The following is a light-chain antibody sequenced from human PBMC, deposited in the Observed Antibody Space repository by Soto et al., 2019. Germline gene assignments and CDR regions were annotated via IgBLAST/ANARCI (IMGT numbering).Light chain of an antibody. J-gene: IGKJ1*01. CDR2: GAS. CDR1: QSVSSSD. CDR3: QQYGGSGKA. Sequence: EDGLTQSQGTLAVSPGERATLSCRASQSVSSSDLAWYQQKPGQAPRLLIYGASSRATGIPDRFSGSGSGTDFTLTISRLEPEDCAVYYCQQYGGSGKAFGQGTKVDIK. V-gene: IGKV3-20*01.